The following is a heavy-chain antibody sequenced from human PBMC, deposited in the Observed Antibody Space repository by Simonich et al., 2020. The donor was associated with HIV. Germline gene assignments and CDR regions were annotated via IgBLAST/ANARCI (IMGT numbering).Heavy chain of an antibody. J-gene: IGHJ4*02. D-gene: IGHD3-3*01. CDR1: GYSISSGYY. Sequence: QVQLQESGPGLVKPSETLSLTCAVSGYSISSGYYWGWIRQPPGKGREWIGSIYHSGSTYYNPSLKSRVTRSVDTSKNQFSLKLSSVTAADTAVYYCARNNFWSGWLFDYWGQGTLVTVSS. V-gene: IGHV4-38-2*01. CDR2: IYHSGST. CDR3: ARNNFWSGWLFDY.